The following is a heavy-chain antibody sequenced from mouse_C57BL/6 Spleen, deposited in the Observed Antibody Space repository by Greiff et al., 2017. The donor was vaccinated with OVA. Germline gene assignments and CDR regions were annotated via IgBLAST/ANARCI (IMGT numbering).Heavy chain of an antibody. CDR3: ARRANWDVHYFDY. Sequence: EVMLVESGGDLVKPGGSLKLSCAASGFTFSSYGMSWVRQTPDKRLEWVATISSGGSYTSYPDSVKGRFTISRDNAKNTLYLQMSSLKSEDTAMYYCARRANWDVHYFDYWGQGTTLTVSS. D-gene: IGHD4-1*01. CDR1: GFTFSSYG. CDR2: ISSGGSYT. J-gene: IGHJ2*01. V-gene: IGHV5-6*02.